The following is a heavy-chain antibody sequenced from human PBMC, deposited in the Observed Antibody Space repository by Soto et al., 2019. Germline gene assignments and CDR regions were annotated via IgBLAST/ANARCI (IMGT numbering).Heavy chain of an antibody. CDR1: GYSFTSLD. V-gene: IGHV1-8*01. Sequence: QVQLVQSGAEVREPGASVKVSCKASGYSFTSLDINWVRQTAGQGLEWMGWMEPSTGRTGYAQKLQGRVTMTRDTSINTAYMELTTLTSDDTAFYYCARGVSAGVDYWVQGTLVTVSS. D-gene: IGHD1-26*01. J-gene: IGHJ4*02. CDR2: MEPSTGRT. CDR3: ARGVSAGVDY.